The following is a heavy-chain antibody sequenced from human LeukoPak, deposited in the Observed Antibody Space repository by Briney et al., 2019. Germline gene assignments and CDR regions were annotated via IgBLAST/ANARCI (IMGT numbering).Heavy chain of an antibody. J-gene: IGHJ1*01. D-gene: IGHD3-22*01. CDR1: GFTFSSYA. Sequence: PGGSLRLSCAASGFTFSSYAMSWVRQAPGKGLEWVSAISGSGGSTYCADSVKGRFTISRDNSKNTLYLQMNSLRAEDTAVYYCARDKHAYYYDSSGYYYGYFQHWGQGTLVTVSS. V-gene: IGHV3-23*01. CDR2: ISGSGGST. CDR3: ARDKHAYYYDSSGYYYGYFQH.